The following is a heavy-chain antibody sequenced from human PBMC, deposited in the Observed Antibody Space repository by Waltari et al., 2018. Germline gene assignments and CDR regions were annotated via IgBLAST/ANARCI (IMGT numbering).Heavy chain of an antibody. CDR3: ARDEGSSSSHHYYGMDV. V-gene: IGHV1-69*05. J-gene: IGHJ6*02. Sequence: QVQLVQSGAEVKKPGSSVKVSCKAYGGTFSSYAISWVRQAPGQGLEWMGRIIPIFGTANYAQKFQGRVTITTDESTSTAYMELSSLRSEDTAVYYCARDEGSSSSHHYYGMDVWGQGTTVTVSS. CDR1: GGTFSSYA. CDR2: IIPIFGTA. D-gene: IGHD6-6*01.